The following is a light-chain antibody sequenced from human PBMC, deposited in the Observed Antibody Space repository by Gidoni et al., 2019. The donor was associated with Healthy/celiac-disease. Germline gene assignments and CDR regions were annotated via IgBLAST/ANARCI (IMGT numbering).Light chain of an antibody. J-gene: IGKJ5*01. V-gene: IGKV3-20*01. CDR2: GAS. CDR3: QQYGSSPGIT. Sequence: EIVLTQSPGTLSLSPGERATLSCRASQSVSSSYLAWYQQKPGQAPRLLIYGASSRATGIPDRFSGSGSGTDFTITISRLEPEDFAVYYCQQYGSSPGITFGQGTRLEIK. CDR1: QSVSSSY.